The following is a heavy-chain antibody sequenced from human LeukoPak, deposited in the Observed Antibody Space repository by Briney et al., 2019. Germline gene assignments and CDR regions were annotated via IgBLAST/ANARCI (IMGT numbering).Heavy chain of an antibody. Sequence: GASVKVSCKASGYTFTGYYMHWVRQAPGQGLEWMGWINPNSGGTNYAQKFQGRVTMTRDTSISTAYMELSRLRSDDTAVYYCARDLSRMATIYGYWGQGTLVTVSS. CDR1: GYTFTGYY. D-gene: IGHD5-24*01. CDR2: INPNSGGT. CDR3: ARDLSRMATIYGY. V-gene: IGHV1-2*02. J-gene: IGHJ4*02.